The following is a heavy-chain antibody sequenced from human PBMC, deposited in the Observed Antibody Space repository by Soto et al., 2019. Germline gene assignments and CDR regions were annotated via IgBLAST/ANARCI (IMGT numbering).Heavy chain of an antibody. Sequence: SETLSLTCTVSGGSISSGGYYWSWIRQHPGKGLEWIGYIYYSGSTYYNPSLKSQVTISVDTSKNQFSLKLSSVTAADTAVYYCARMVVVAATPEEDFDYWGQGTLVTVSS. CDR3: ARMVVVAATPEEDFDY. V-gene: IGHV4-31*01. J-gene: IGHJ4*02. D-gene: IGHD2-15*01. CDR1: GGSISSGGYY. CDR2: IYYSGST.